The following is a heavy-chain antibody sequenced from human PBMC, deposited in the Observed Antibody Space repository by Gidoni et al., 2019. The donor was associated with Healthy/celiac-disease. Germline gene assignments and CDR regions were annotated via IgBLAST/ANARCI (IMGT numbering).Heavy chain of an antibody. CDR1: GFTFSSYS. D-gene: IGHD6-19*01. CDR2: ISSSSSYI. J-gene: IGHJ6*02. V-gene: IGHV3-21*01. CDR3: ARISGFVYYHYGMDV. Sequence: EVQLVESGGGLVKPGGSLRLSCAASGFTFSSYSMNWVRQAPGKGLEWVSSISSSSSYIYYADSVKGRFTISRDNAKNSLYLQMNSLRAEDTAVYYCARISGFVYYHYGMDVWGQGTTVTVSS.